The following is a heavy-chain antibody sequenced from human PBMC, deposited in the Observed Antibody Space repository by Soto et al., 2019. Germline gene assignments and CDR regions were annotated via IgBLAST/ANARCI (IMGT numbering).Heavy chain of an antibody. CDR1: GFTISGKKY. J-gene: IGHJ3*01. Sequence: DVQLVESGGGLIQPGESLRLSCAAFGFTISGKKYVAWVRQAPGKGLEWVSALYDIDGSFYADSVKGRFTTSSDSSKNNGYLQMNDLRPDDTAVYYCATWHEREHAYDVWGLGTTVTVSS. V-gene: IGHV3-53*01. CDR3: ATWHEREHAYDV. D-gene: IGHD1-1*01. CDR2: LYDIDGS.